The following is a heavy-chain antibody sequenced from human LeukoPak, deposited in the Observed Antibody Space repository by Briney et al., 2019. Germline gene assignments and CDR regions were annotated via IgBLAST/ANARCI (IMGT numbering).Heavy chain of an antibody. J-gene: IGHJ4*02. CDR3: ARSPGDGYNYYYFDY. V-gene: IGHV3-15*01. CDR2: IKSKTDGGTT. Sequence: GGSLRLSCAASGFTFSNAWMSWVRQAPGKGLEWVGRIKSKTDGGTTDYAAPVKGEFTISRDDSKNTLYLQMNSLKTEDTAVYYCARSPGDGYNYYYFDYWGQGTLVTVSS. D-gene: IGHD5-24*01. CDR1: GFTFSNAW.